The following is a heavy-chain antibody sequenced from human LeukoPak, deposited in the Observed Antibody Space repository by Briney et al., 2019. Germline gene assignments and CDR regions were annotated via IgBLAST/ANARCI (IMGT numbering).Heavy chain of an antibody. CDR3: AKDGFRFLEWLSTEHDAFDI. J-gene: IGHJ3*02. CDR1: GFTFSSYA. V-gene: IGHV3-23*01. D-gene: IGHD3-3*01. CDR2: ISGSGGST. Sequence: GGSLRLSCAASGFTFSSYAMSWVRQAPGKGLEWVSAISGSGGSTYYADSVKGRFTISRDNSKNTLYLQMNSLRAEDTAVYYCAKDGFRFLEWLSTEHDAFDIYGQGTMVPVSS.